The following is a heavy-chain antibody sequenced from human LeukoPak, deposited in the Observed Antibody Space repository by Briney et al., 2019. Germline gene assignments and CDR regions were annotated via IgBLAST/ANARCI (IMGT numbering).Heavy chain of an antibody. CDR2: IYYSGST. CDR1: GGSISSYY. CDR3: ARGGPDVLRFLEWFYFDY. V-gene: IGHV4-59*01. Sequence: SETLSLTCTVSGGSISSYYWSWIRQPPGKGLEWIGYIYYSGSTNYNPSLKSRVTISVDTSKNQFSLKLSSVTAADTAVYYCARGGPDVLRFLEWFYFDYWGQGTLVTVSS. J-gene: IGHJ4*02. D-gene: IGHD3-3*01.